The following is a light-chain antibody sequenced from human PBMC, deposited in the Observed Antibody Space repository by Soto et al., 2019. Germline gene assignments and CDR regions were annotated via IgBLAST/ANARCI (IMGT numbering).Light chain of an antibody. V-gene: IGKV1-6*01. J-gene: IGKJ2*01. CDR1: QSISSY. Sequence: IQMTQSPSSLSASVGDRVTITCRASQSISSYLNWYQQKPGKAPKLLIYAASNLQSGVPSRFSGSGSGTDFTLIISSLQPEDFATYYCLQDYDYPYTFGQGTKLEIK. CDR2: AAS. CDR3: LQDYDYPYT.